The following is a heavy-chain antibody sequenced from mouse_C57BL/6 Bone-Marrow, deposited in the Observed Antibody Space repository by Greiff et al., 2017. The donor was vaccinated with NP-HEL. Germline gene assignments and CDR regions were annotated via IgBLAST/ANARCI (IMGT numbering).Heavy chain of an antibody. Sequence: VQLKQSGGGLVKPGASLKLSCAASGFTFSDYGMHWVRQAPEKGLEWVAYISSGSSTIYYADTVKGRFTFSRDNAKNTLFLQMTSLRSEDTAMYYCARTITAVVAAPYFDYWGQGTTLTVSS. CDR1: GFTFSDYG. V-gene: IGHV5-17*01. CDR2: ISSGSSTI. CDR3: ARTITAVVAAPYFDY. D-gene: IGHD1-1*01. J-gene: IGHJ2*01.